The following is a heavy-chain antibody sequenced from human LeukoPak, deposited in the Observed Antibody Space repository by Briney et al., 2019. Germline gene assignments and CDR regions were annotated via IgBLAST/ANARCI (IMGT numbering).Heavy chain of an antibody. Sequence: GESLKISCKGSGYSFTSYWIGWVRQMPGKGLEWMGIIYPGDSDTRYSPSFQGQVTISADKSISTAYLQWSSLKASDTAMYYCARRGPRGGNRYSSSWSQLLRLPKENAFDYWGQGTLVTVSS. V-gene: IGHV5-51*01. J-gene: IGHJ4*02. D-gene: IGHD6-13*01. CDR1: GYSFTSYW. CDR2: IYPGDSDT. CDR3: ARRGPRGGNRYSSSWSQLLRLPKENAFDY.